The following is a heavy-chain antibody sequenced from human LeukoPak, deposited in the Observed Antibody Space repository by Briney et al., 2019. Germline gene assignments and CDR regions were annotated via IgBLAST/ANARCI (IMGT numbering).Heavy chain of an antibody. J-gene: IGHJ3*02. CDR3: ARAGGGDKGWTFDI. V-gene: IGHV3-21*01. Sequence: GGSLRLSCAASGFTFSSYSMNWVRQAPGKGLEWVSSISSSGSYIYYADSLKGRFTISRDNAKNSLYLQMNSLRAEDTAVYYCARAGGGDKGWTFDIWGQGTMVTVSS. CDR1: GFTFSSYS. CDR2: ISSSGSYI. D-gene: IGHD2-21*02.